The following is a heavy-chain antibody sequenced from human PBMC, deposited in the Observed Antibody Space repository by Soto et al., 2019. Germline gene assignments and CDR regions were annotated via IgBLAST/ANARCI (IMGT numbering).Heavy chain of an antibody. CDR2: INSDGSRT. V-gene: IGHV3-74*01. CDR3: ARDQQHNYRQV. J-gene: IGHJ4*02. Sequence: PGGSLRLACAASGFTFSSYWMHWVRQAPGKGLVWVSRINSDGSRTIYADSVKGRFTISRDNAKNTLYLQMNRLRAEDTAVYYCARDQQHNYRQVWGQGTLVTVS. CDR1: GFTFSSYW. D-gene: IGHD1-1*01.